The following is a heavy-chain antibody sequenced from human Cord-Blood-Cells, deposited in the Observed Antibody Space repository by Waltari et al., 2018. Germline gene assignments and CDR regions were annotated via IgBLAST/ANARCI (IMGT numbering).Heavy chain of an antibody. V-gene: IGHV3-73*01. J-gene: IGHJ4*02. D-gene: IGHD3-10*01. CDR1: GFTFSGSA. CDR3: TSRYYYGSGSYKYYFDY. CDR2: NRNKANRYAT. Sequence: EVQLVESGGGLVQPGGSLKLSCAASGFTFSGSAMHWVRQASGKGLEWVGRNRNKANRYATADAASVKGRFTISRDDSKNTAYLQMNSLKTEDTAVYYCTSRYYYGSGSYKYYFDYWGQGTLVTVSS.